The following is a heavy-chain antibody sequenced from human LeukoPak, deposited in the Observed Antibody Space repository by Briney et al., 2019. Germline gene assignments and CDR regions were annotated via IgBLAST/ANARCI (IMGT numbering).Heavy chain of an antibody. CDR3: AKADIAVTDWYFDL. CDR2: ISYDGNNK. V-gene: IGHV3-30*18. CDR1: GFTFSTYG. D-gene: IGHD5-12*01. J-gene: IGHJ2*01. Sequence: GGSLRLSCAASGFTFSTYGMQWVRQAPGKGLEWVALISYDGNNKYYADSVKGRFTISRDNSKNTLYLQMNSLRAEDTAVYYCAKADIAVTDWYFDLWGRGTLVTVSS.